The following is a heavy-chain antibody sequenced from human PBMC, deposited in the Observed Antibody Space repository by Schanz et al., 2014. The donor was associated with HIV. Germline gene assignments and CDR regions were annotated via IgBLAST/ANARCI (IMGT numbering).Heavy chain of an antibody. CDR2: INPSSGGT. V-gene: IGHV1-2*02. CDR1: GYTFTGYY. CDR3: ARVGSGSYYVRYFDY. J-gene: IGHJ4*02. D-gene: IGHD3-10*01. Sequence: QVQLVQSGAEVKKPGASVKVSCKASGYTFTGYYMHWVRQAPGQGLEWMGWINPSSGGTNYAQKLQGRVTMTTDTSTSTAYMELRSLRSDDTAVYYCARVGSGSYYVRYFDYWGQGTLVTVSS.